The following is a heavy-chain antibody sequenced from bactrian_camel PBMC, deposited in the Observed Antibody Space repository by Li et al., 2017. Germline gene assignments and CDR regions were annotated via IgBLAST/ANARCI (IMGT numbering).Heavy chain of an antibody. CDR1: GYTVSSCS. CDR3: AADLLLMRPLDPSEYKY. D-gene: IGHD1*01. Sequence: DVQLVESGGGSVQAGGSLRLSCAASGYTVSSCSMGWFRQAPGKEREGVARIYSDNGSTFYADSVKGRFTISQDSAKNTLYLQMNSLKPEDTALYYCAADLLLMRPLDPSEYKYWGQGTQVTVS. CDR2: IYSDNGST. J-gene: IGHJ4*01. V-gene: IGHV3S31*01.